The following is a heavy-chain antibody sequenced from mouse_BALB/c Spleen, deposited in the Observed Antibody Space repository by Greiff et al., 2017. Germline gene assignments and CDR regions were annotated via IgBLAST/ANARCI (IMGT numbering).Heavy chain of an antibody. CDR3: TRDGSSYDYAMDY. V-gene: IGHV1S127*01. CDR1: GYTFTSYW. D-gene: IGHD1-1*01. Sequence: QVQLQQPGAELVKPGASVKMSCKASGYTFTSYWMHWVKQRPGQGLEWIGVIDPSDSYTSYNQKFKGKATLTVDTSSSTAYMQLSSLTSEDSAVYYCTRDGSSYDYAMDYWGQGTSVTVSS. J-gene: IGHJ4*01. CDR2: IDPSDSYT.